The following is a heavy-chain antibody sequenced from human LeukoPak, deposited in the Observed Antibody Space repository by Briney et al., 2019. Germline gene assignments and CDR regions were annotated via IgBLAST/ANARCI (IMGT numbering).Heavy chain of an antibody. CDR1: GYTFTSYD. Sequence: ASVKVSCKASGYTFTSYDINWVRQATGQGLEWMGWMNPNSGNTGHAQKFQGRVTITRNTSISTAYMELSSLRSEDTAVYYCARGRGYTLGWFDPWGQGTLVTVSS. D-gene: IGHD3-22*01. CDR3: ARGRGYTLGWFDP. V-gene: IGHV1-8*03. J-gene: IGHJ5*02. CDR2: MNPNSGNT.